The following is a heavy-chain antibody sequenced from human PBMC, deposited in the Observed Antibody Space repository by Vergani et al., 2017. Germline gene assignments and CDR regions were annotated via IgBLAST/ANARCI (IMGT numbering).Heavy chain of an antibody. J-gene: IGHJ4*02. CDR3: ARGQWLPIDYFDY. CDR1: GYTFTGYY. D-gene: IGHD6-19*01. CDR2: INPNSGGT. V-gene: IGHV1-2*02. Sequence: QVQLVQSGAVVKKPGASVKVSCKASGYTFTGYYMHWVRQAPGQGLEWMGWINPNSGGTNYAQKLQGRVTMTTDTSTSTAYMELRSLRSDDTAVYYCARGQWLPIDYFDYWGQGTLVTVSS.